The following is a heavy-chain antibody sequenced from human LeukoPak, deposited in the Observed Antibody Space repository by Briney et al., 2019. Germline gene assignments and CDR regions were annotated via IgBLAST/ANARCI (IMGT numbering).Heavy chain of an antibody. V-gene: IGHV1-2*02. D-gene: IGHD3-10*01. CDR3: ARTAFGWFDP. CDR2: INPKSGGT. Sequence: GASVRVSCTASGYTFTGYYMHWVRQAPGQGLEWMGWINPKSGGTNYAQKFQGRVTMTRDTSISTAYMELSRLRSDDTAVYYCARTAFGWFDPWGQGTLVTVSS. CDR1: GYTFTGYY. J-gene: IGHJ5*02.